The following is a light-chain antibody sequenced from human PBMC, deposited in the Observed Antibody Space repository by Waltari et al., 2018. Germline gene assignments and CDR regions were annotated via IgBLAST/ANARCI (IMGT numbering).Light chain of an antibody. CDR2: EGN. CDR3: CSNVGSSVF. Sequence: QFALTQPASVSGSPGKSITNPFPGFNRHCWGYNLFSWYQKHPGKAPKLLIDEGNRRPSGVSNRFSGSKSDNTASLTLSGLQAEDEADYYCCSNVGSSVFFGGGTKLTVL. J-gene: IGLJ2*01. CDR1: NRHCWGYNL. V-gene: IGLV2-23*03.